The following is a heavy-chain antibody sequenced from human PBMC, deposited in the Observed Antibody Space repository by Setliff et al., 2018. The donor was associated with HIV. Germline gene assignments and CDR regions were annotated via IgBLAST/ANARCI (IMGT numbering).Heavy chain of an antibody. J-gene: IGHJ6*02. Sequence: SETLSLTCAVSGYSLSSDYYWGWIRQPPGKGLEWIASIYYSGSTYYNPSLKSRVTISVGTSKNQFSLKLSSVTAADTAVYYCARAMRGVVVTNMYYYYGMDVWGQGTTVTVSS. CDR3: ARAMRGVVVTNMYYYYGMDV. CDR1: GYSLSSDYY. D-gene: IGHD2-21*02. V-gene: IGHV4-38-2*01. CDR2: IYYSGST.